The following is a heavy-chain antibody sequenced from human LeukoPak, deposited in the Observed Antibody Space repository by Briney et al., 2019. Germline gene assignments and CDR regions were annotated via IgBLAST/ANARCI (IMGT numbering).Heavy chain of an antibody. V-gene: IGHV3-7*01. CDR3: ARLGAFGEFHFDY. J-gene: IGHJ4*02. CDR1: GFTFSSYA. D-gene: IGHD3-10*01. Sequence: GGSLRLSCAASGFTFSSYAMSWVRQAPGKGLEWVANIKQDGSEKYYVDSVKGRFTISRDNAKNSLYLQMNSLRAEDTAVYYCARLGAFGEFHFDYWGQGTLVTVSS. CDR2: IKQDGSEK.